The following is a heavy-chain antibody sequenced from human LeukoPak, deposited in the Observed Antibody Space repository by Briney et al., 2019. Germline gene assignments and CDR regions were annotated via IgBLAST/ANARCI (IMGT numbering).Heavy chain of an antibody. J-gene: IGHJ4*02. CDR3: ARYHYDILTGYLGIDY. CDR2: INHSGGT. D-gene: IGHD3-9*01. V-gene: IGHV4-34*01. Sequence: SETLSLTCAVYGGSFSGYYWSWIRQPPGKGLEWIGEINHSGGTNYNPSLKSRVTISVDTSKNQFSLKLSSVTAADTAVYYCARYHYDILTGYLGIDYWGQGTLVTVSS. CDR1: GGSFSGYY.